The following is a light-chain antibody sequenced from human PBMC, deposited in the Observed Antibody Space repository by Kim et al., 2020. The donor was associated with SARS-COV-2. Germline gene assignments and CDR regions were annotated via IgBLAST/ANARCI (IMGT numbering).Light chain of an antibody. Sequence: EIVLTQSPGTLSLSPGERATLSCRASQSVRSSYLAWYQQKPGEAPRLLIYGASSRATGIPDRFSGSGSGTDFTLTISRLEPEDFAVYFCQQYLSSPPWTFGLGTNVDIK. CDR1: QSVRSSY. V-gene: IGKV3-20*01. J-gene: IGKJ1*01. CDR3: QQYLSSPPWT. CDR2: GAS.